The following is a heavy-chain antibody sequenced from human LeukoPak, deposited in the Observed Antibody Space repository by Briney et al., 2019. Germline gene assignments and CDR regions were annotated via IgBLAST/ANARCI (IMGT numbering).Heavy chain of an antibody. Sequence: NASETLSLTCTVSGGSISSSSYYWGWIRQPPGKGLGWIGSIYYSGSTYYNPSLKSRVTISVDTSKNQFSLKLSSVTAADTAVYYCARIGLYYFDYWGQGTLVTVSS. CDR2: IYYSGST. D-gene: IGHD2-15*01. CDR1: GGSISSSSYY. J-gene: IGHJ4*02. V-gene: IGHV4-39*01. CDR3: ARIGLYYFDY.